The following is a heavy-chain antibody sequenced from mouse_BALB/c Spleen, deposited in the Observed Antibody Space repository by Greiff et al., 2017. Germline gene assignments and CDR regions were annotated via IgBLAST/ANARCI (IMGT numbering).Heavy chain of an antibody. V-gene: IGHV5-9-4*01. CDR3: ARYGNYDAMDY. Sequence: EVKLMESGGGLVKPGGSLKLSCAASGFTFSSYAMSWVRQSPEKRLEWVAEISSGGSYTYYPDTVTGRFTISRDNAKNTLYLEMSSLRSEDTAMYYCARYGNYDAMDYWGQGTSVTVSS. D-gene: IGHD2-1*01. J-gene: IGHJ4*01. CDR2: ISSGGSYT. CDR1: GFTFSSYA.